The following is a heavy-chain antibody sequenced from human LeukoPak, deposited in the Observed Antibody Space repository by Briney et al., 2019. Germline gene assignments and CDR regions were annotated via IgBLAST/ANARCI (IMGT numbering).Heavy chain of an antibody. J-gene: IGHJ5*02. CDR2: IYYSGST. Sequence: SETLSLTCTVSGGSISSYYWSWIRQPPRKGLEWIGYIYYSGSTNYNPSLKSRVTISVDTSKNQFSLKLSSVTAADAAVYYCARRIVGAIAPWGQGTLVTVSS. CDR1: GGSISSYY. V-gene: IGHV4-59*01. D-gene: IGHD1-26*01. CDR3: ARRIVGAIAP.